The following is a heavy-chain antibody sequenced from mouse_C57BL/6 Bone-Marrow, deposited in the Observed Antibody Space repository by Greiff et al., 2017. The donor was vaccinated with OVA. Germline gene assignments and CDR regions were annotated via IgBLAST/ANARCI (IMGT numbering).Heavy chain of an antibody. CDR2: IHPNSGST. J-gene: IGHJ2*01. D-gene: IGHD1-1*01. CDR1: GYTFTSYW. V-gene: IGHV1-64*01. CDR3: ARSYGSSGDY. Sequence: VKLQQPGAELVKPGASVKLSCKASGYTFTSYWMHWVKQRPGQGLEWIGMIHPNSGSTNYNEKFKSKATLTVDKSSSTAYMQLSSLTSEDSAVYDCARSYGSSGDYWGQGTTLTVSS.